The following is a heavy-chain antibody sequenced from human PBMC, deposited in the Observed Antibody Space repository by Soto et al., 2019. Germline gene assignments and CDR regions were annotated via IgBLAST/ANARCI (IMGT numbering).Heavy chain of an antibody. J-gene: IGHJ2*01. CDR3: ARDDYGDLVWWYCDL. V-gene: IGHV1-18*01. Sequence: QVQLVQSGAEVKKPGASVKVSCKASGYTFTSYGISWVRQAPGQGLEWMGWNSAYNGNTNYAQKLQGRVTMTTDTPTSRASMGLRSLRSDDTAVYYCARDDYGDLVWWYCDLWGRGTLVTVSS. CDR1: GYTFTSYG. CDR2: NSAYNGNT. D-gene: IGHD4-17*01.